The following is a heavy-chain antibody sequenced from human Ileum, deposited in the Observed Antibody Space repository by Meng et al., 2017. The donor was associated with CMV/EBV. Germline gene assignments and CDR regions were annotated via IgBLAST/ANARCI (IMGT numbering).Heavy chain of an antibody. J-gene: IGHJ3*02. Sequence: GESLKISCAASGFTFTDYNMNWVRQAPGKGLEWVSYISGGSNYIYYADSVKGRFTISRDNAKNSLYLRMNSLTAEDTAVYFCARGYYDSSGYHAAFDIWGQGTMVTVSS. CDR2: ISGGSNYI. D-gene: IGHD3-22*01. CDR3: ARGYYDSSGYHAAFDI. CDR1: GFTFTDYN. V-gene: IGHV3-21*01.